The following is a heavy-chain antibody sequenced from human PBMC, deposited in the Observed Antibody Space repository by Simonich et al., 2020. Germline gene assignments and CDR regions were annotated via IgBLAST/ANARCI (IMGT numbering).Heavy chain of an antibody. Sequence: EVQLVESGGGLVKPGGSLRLSCAASGFTFSSYSMNWVRQAPGTGLSWFSSFSSSHSYIYYADSGKGRFTISRDNAKNSLYLQMNSLRAEDTAVYYCARDVDTAMVFDYWGQGTLVTVSS. CDR1: GFTFSSYS. D-gene: IGHD5-18*01. CDR3: ARDVDTAMVFDY. CDR2: FSSSHSYI. V-gene: IGHV3-21*01. J-gene: IGHJ4*02.